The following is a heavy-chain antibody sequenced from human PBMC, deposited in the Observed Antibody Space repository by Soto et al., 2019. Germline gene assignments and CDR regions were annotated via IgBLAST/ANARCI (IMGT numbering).Heavy chain of an antibody. CDR1: GGSISSYF. Sequence: SETLSLTCTVSGGSISSYFWSWIRQPPGRGLEWIGHIQYSGSTNYNPSLKSRVTISVDTSKNQVSLKLSSVTAADTAMYFCARQVSSAWPPYYYDMDVWGQGTTVTVSS. J-gene: IGHJ6*02. D-gene: IGHD6-25*01. CDR3: ARQVSSAWPPYYYDMDV. V-gene: IGHV4-59*08. CDR2: IQYSGST.